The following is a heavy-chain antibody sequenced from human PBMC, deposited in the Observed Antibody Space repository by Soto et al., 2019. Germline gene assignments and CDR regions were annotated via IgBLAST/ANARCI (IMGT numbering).Heavy chain of an antibody. CDR3: VRGGGGGLFDP. CDR2: IWYDGSNK. CDR1: GFTFRNYG. D-gene: IGHD2-15*01. V-gene: IGHV3-33*01. Sequence: LRLSCAASGFTFRNYGMHWVRQAPGKGLEWVAVIWYDGSNKYYVDSVKGRFTISRDNSKNTLYLQMNSLSAEDTAVYYCVRGGGGGLFDPWGQGTMVTVSS. J-gene: IGHJ5*02.